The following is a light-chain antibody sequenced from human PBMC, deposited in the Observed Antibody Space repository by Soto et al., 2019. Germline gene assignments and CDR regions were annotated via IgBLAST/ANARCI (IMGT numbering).Light chain of an antibody. J-gene: IGLJ1*01. V-gene: IGLV1-40*01. Sequence: QSVLTQPPSVSGAPGQRGTISCTGSSSNIGAGYDVHWYQQLPGTAPKLLMYTNTNRPSGVPDRFSGSKSGTSASLAITGLQAEDEADYYCQSYDSSLSGYVFGTGTKVTVL. CDR2: TNT. CDR3: QSYDSSLSGYV. CDR1: SSNIGAGYD.